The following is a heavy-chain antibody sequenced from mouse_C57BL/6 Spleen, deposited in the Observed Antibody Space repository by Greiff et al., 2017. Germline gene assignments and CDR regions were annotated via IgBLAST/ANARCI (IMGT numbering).Heavy chain of an antibody. V-gene: IGHV5-6*01. J-gene: IGHJ3*01. D-gene: IGHD2-4*01. CDR2: ISSGGSYT. CDR1: GFTFSSYG. CDR3: AGDSTDDYDDAY. Sequence: EVKLMESGGDLVKPGGSLKLSCAASGFTFSSYGMSWVRQTPDKRLEWVETISSGGSYTYYPDSVKGRFTISRDNAKNTLYLKRSSLKSEDTAMYYCAGDSTDDYDDAYWGQGTLVTVSA.